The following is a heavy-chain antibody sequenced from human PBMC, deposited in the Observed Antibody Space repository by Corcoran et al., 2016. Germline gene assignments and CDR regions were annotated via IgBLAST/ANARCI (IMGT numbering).Heavy chain of an antibody. CDR3: AHLAVAGTGEVGWFDP. CDR1: GYTFTSYG. Sequence: QVQLVQSGAEVKKPGASVKVSCKASGYTFTSYGISWVRQAPGQGLEWMGWIIAYNGNTNYAKKLQGRVTMTTDTSTSTAYMELRSLRSDDTAVYYCAHLAVAGTGEVGWFDPWGQGTLVTVSS. CDR2: IIAYNGNT. V-gene: IGHV1-18*01. D-gene: IGHD6-19*01. J-gene: IGHJ5*02.